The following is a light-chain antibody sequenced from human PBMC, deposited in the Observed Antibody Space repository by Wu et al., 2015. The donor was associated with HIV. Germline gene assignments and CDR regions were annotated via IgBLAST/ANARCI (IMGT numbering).Light chain of an antibody. V-gene: IGKV3-20*01. CDR1: QSILSSY. Sequence: EIVLTQSPTTLSLSPGERATLSCRASQSILSSYLAWYQQKPGQAPRLLIYGASVRASGIPDRVSGSGSGTDFTLTINRLEPEGFAVYYCQHYGISTPVTFGGGTKVEIK. CDR3: QHYGISTPVT. J-gene: IGKJ4*01. CDR2: GAS.